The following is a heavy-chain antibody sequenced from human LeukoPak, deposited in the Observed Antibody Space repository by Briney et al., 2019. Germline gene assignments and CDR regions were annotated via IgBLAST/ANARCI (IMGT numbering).Heavy chain of an antibody. CDR2: ISSNGGST. Sequence: GSLRLSCAASGFTFSSYAMHWVRQAPGKGLEYVSAISSNGGSTYYANSVKGRFTISRDNAKNLLHLQMNGLRVEDTAVYYCARARQWLGVSNWFDPWGQGTLVTVSS. D-gene: IGHD6-19*01. V-gene: IGHV3-64*01. CDR1: GFTFSSYA. CDR3: ARARQWLGVSNWFDP. J-gene: IGHJ5*02.